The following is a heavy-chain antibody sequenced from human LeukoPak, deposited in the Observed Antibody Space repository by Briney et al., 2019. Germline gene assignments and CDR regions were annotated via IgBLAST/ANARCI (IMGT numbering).Heavy chain of an antibody. D-gene: IGHD3-10*01. J-gene: IGHJ4*02. CDR3: ARALVLLWFGEFDFDY. Sequence: ASVKVSCKASGYTFTGYYMHWVRQAPGQGLEWMGWINPNSGGTNYAQKFQGRVTMTRDTSISTAYMELSRLRSDDTAVYYCARALVLLWFGEFDFDYWGQGPLVTVSS. V-gene: IGHV1-2*02. CDR2: INPNSGGT. CDR1: GYTFTGYY.